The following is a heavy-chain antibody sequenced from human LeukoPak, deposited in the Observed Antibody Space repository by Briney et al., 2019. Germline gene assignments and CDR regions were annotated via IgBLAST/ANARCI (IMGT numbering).Heavy chain of an antibody. V-gene: IGHV4-34*01. Sequence: SETLSLTCAVYGGSFSGYYWSWIRQPPGKGLEWTGEINHSGSTNYNPSLKSRVTISVDTSKNQFSLKLSSVTAADTAVYYCARADFWSGYYTGASFDYWGQGTLVTVSS. CDR3: ARADFWSGYYTGASFDY. CDR1: GGSFSGYY. CDR2: INHSGST. D-gene: IGHD3-3*01. J-gene: IGHJ4*02.